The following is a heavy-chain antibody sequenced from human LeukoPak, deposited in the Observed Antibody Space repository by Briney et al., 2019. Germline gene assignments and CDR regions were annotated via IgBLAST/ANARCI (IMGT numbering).Heavy chain of an antibody. CDR3: AREFSRYFDWLSPNYLDY. CDR1: GGSISSYY. Sequence: SETLSLTCTVSGGSISSYYWSWIRQPPGKGLEWIGYIYYSGSTNYNPSLKSRVTISVDTSKNQFSLKLSSVTAADTAVYYCAREFSRYFDWLSPNYLDYWGQGTLVTVSS. J-gene: IGHJ4*02. D-gene: IGHD3-9*01. CDR2: IYYSGST. V-gene: IGHV4-59*12.